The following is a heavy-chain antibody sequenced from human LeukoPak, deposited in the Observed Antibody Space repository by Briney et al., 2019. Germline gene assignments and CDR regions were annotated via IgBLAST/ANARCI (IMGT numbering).Heavy chain of an antibody. J-gene: IGHJ4*02. D-gene: IGHD3-22*01. CDR3: ARGVTYYYDSSGYFDY. CDR1: GGSFSGYY. Sequence: PSETLPLTCAVYGGSFSGYYWSWIRQPPGKGLEWIGEINHSGSTNYNPSLKSRVTISVDTSKNQFSLKLSSVTAADTAVYYCARGVTYYYDSSGYFDYWGQGTLVTVSS. CDR2: INHSGST. V-gene: IGHV4-34*01.